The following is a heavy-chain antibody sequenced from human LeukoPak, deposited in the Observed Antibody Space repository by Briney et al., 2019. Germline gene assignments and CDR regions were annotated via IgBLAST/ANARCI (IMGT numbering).Heavy chain of an antibody. CDR2: IATSDTTT. V-gene: IGHV3-48*03. Sequence: GGSLRLSCVASGFTFSSSEMNWVRQAPGKGLEWISYIATSDTTTHYADSVKGRFTISRDNSKNTLYLQMNSLRAEDTAVYYCAKAGAEYYDYVWGGNDYYYMDVWGKGTTVTVSS. CDR3: AKAGAEYYDYVWGGNDYYYMDV. J-gene: IGHJ6*03. D-gene: IGHD3-16*01. CDR1: GFTFSSSE.